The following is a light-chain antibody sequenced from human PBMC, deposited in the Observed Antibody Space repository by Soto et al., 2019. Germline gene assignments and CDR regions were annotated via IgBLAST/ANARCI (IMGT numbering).Light chain of an antibody. CDR3: SSYTRSSTRV. V-gene: IGLV2-14*01. J-gene: IGLJ3*02. CDR2: EVS. CDR1: SSDVGGYKY. Sequence: QSALTQPASVSGSPGQSITISCTGTSSDVGGYKYVSWYQQHPGKAPKLMIYEVSNRPSGVCNRFSGSKSGNTASLTISGLQAEDEADYYCSSYTRSSTRVFGGGTQLTVL.